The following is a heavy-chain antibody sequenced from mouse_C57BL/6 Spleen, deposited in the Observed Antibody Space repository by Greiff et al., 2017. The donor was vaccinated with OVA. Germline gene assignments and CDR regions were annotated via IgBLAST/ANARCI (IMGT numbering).Heavy chain of an antibody. CDR1: GFSFNTYA. D-gene: IGHD2-3*01. Sequence: EVQGVESGGGLVQPKGSLKLSCAASGFSFNTYAMNWVRQAPGKGLEWVARIRSKSNNYATYYADSVKDRFTISRDDSESMLYLQMNNLKTEDTAMYYCVRQGGYYSFDYWGQGTTLTVSS. CDR2: IRSKSNNYAT. J-gene: IGHJ2*01. V-gene: IGHV10-1*01. CDR3: VRQGGYYSFDY.